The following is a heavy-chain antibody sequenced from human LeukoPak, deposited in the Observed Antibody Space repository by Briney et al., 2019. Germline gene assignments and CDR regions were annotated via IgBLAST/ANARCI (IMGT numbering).Heavy chain of an antibody. J-gene: IGHJ4*02. CDR2: ISKSGDHT. CDR1: GLTFNNYA. CDR3: ARGVPYDSWSGPHYSDY. Sequence: GGSLRLSCAVSGLTFNNYAMSWVRQAPGKGLEWVSAISKSGDHTYYAASAKGRFTIYRDNSKNTQYLQMNSLRAEDTAVYYCARGVPYDSWSGPHYSDYWGQGTLVTVSS. V-gene: IGHV3-23*01. D-gene: IGHD3-3*01.